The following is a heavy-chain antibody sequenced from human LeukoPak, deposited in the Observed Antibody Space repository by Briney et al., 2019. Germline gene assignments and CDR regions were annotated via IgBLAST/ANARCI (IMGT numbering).Heavy chain of an antibody. J-gene: IGHJ6*03. Sequence: ASVKVSCKASGGTFSSYAISWVRQAPGQGLEWMGGIIPIFGTANYAQKFQGRVTITADESTSTAYMELSNLRSEDTAVYYCARDRSQTSNYYYYYMDVWGKGTTVTVSS. CDR3: ARDRSQTSNYYYYYMDV. V-gene: IGHV1-69*13. CDR1: GGTFSSYA. CDR2: IIPIFGTA. D-gene: IGHD1-7*01.